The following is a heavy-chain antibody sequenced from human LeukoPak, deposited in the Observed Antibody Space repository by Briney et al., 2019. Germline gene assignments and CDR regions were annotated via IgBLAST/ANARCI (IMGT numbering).Heavy chain of an antibody. D-gene: IGHD6-19*01. J-gene: IGHJ3*02. CDR2: INPNSGDT. CDR1: GYTFTGYY. CDR3: ARAPPAQWLGTNDAFDI. V-gene: IGHV1-2*02. Sequence: GASVKVSCKASGYTFTGYYIHWVRQAPGQGLEWMGWINPNSGDTNYAQKFQGRGTMTRDTSISTAYMELSRLRSDDTAVYYCARAPPAQWLGTNDAFDIWGQGTMVTVSS.